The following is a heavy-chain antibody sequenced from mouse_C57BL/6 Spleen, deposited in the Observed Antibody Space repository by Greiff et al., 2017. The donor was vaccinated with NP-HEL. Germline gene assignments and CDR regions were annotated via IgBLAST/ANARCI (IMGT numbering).Heavy chain of an antibody. CDR1: GFTFSDYG. CDR3: ARDYYGSISGYCDV. Sequence: EVQGVESGGGLVKPGGSLKLSCAASGFTFSDYGMPWVRQAPEKGLEWVAYISSGSSSIYYADTVKGRFTISRDNAKNNLFLQMTSLRSEDTAMYYCARDYYGSISGYCDVWGTGTTVTVSS. J-gene: IGHJ1*03. CDR2: ISSGSSSI. V-gene: IGHV5-17*01. D-gene: IGHD1-1*01.